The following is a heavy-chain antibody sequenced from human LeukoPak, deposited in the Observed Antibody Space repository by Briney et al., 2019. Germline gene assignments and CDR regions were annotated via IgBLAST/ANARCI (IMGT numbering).Heavy chain of an antibody. Sequence: ASVKVSCKASGYTFTGYYMHWVRQAPGQGLEWMGWINPNSGGTNYAQKFQGRVTMTRDTSISTAYMELSRLRSDDTAAYYCARDAPFRQDFDYWGQGTLVTVSS. CDR1: GYTFTGYY. J-gene: IGHJ4*02. CDR2: INPNSGGT. CDR3: ARDAPFRQDFDY. V-gene: IGHV1-2*02.